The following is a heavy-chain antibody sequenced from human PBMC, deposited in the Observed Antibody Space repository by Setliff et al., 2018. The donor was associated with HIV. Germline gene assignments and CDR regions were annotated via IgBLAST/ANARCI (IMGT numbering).Heavy chain of an antibody. CDR2: IYYTGST. J-gene: IGHJ4*01. CDR1: GASVRSPTW. CDR3: ATLPQGYDYFDY. V-gene: IGHV4-59*02. D-gene: IGHD3-3*01. Sequence: PSETLSLTCAVSGASVRSPTWWSWVRQAPGKGLEWIGYIYYTGSTNYNPSLKSRIAILLDTSKNQFSLKLNSVTAADTAVYYCATLPQGYDYFDYWGHGTLVTVSS.